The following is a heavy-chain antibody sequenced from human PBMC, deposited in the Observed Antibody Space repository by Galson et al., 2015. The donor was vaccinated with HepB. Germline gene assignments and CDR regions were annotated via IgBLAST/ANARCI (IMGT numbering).Heavy chain of an antibody. J-gene: IGHJ6*02. CDR1: GFTFSDYY. CDR2: ATSSSSYR. D-gene: IGHD3/OR15-3a*01. CDR3: ARDMRDWGIFGLAVKGVGNYYGMDV. V-gene: IGHV3-11*05. Sequence: SLRLSCAASGFTFSDYYMSWIRQAPGMGLEWISYATSSSSYRSYADSVKGRFTISRDNAKNALYLRMNSLRAEDTAVYYCARDMRDWGIFGLAVKGVGNYYGMDVWGQGTTVTVSS.